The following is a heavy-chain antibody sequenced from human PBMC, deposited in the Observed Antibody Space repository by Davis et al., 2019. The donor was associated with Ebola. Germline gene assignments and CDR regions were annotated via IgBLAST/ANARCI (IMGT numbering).Heavy chain of an antibody. CDR1: GYSFSNYW. D-gene: IGHD1-1*01. V-gene: IGHV5-51*01. J-gene: IGHJ6*02. Sequence: PGGSLRLSCRGSGYSFSNYWIGWVRQKPGKGLEWMGIIYPFDSDIRYSPSFQGHVTISADMSVNTVYLQWNNLKSSDTAVYYCARQSGKAYYYFAMDVWGQGTTVTVSS. CDR2: IYPFDSDI. CDR3: ARQSGKAYYYFAMDV.